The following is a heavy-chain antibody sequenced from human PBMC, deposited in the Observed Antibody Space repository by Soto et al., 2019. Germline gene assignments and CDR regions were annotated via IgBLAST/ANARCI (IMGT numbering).Heavy chain of an antibody. CDR2: SIPIFRTA. V-gene: IGHV1-69*01. CDR1: GGTFSIYS. D-gene: IGHD3-16*01. J-gene: IGHJ6*01. Sequence: QVQLVQSGAEVKKPGSSVKVSCTASGGTFSIYSINWLRQAPGQGLEWMGGSIPIFRTANYAQKFQGRVTITADESTSTVYMELSSLRSEDTAVYYCARWGQHRKASYYYDMDVWGQGTTVTVSS. CDR3: ARWGQHRKASYYYDMDV.